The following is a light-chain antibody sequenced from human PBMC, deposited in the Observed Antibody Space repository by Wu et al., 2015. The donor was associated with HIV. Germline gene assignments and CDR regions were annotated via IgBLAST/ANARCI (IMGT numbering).Light chain of an antibody. CDR2: DAS. V-gene: IGKV3-11*01. Sequence: NVLTQSPATLSLSPGETATLSCRASQSVSIFLAWYQQKPGQAPRLLIYDASNRATGIPARFSGSGSGTEFTLTISSLQSEDFAVYYCQQYNNWPRTFGQGTKGGNQT. J-gene: IGKJ1*01. CDR1: QSVSIF. CDR3: QQYNNWPRT.